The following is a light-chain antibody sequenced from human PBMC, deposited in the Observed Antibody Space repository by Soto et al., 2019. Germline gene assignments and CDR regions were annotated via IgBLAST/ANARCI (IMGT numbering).Light chain of an antibody. Sequence: DIQMTQSPASLSASVGDRVTITCRASQGISNFLAWYQQKPGKVPKLLISAASTLQSGVPSRFSGSGSGTVFTLTITSLQPEDVATYYCQKYSSVITFGQGTRLEIK. J-gene: IGKJ5*01. CDR1: QGISNF. CDR2: AAS. CDR3: QKYSSVIT. V-gene: IGKV1-27*01.